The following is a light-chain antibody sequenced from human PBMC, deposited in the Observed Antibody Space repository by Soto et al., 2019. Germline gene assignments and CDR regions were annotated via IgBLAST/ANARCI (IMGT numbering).Light chain of an antibody. V-gene: IGKV3-15*01. J-gene: IGKJ1*01. CDR2: GAS. CDR1: QSVSSN. CDR3: QQYNNWPRT. Sequence: TVITHSPATLSVSQGKRATLSCRASQSVSSNLAWYQQKPGQAPSLLIYGASSRATGIPTKFSGSGSGTEFTLTISSLQSEDFAVYYCQQYNNWPRTFGQGTKVDIK.